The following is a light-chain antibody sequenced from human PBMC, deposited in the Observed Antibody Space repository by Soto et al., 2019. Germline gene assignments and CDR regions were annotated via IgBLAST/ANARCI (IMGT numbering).Light chain of an antibody. V-gene: IGKV3-11*01. CDR2: RAS. Sequence: IVMTQSPATLSVSPGERATLSCGASQNIYSNIAWYQQRPGQAPRLLIYRASTRATGVPARFSGSGSGTDFTLTISSLEPEDFAVYYCQQRSNWPITFGQGTRLEIK. CDR1: QNIYSN. CDR3: QQRSNWPIT. J-gene: IGKJ5*01.